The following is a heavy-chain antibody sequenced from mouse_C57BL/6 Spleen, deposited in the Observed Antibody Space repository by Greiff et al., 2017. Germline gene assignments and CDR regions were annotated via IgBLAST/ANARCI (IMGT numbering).Heavy chain of an antibody. CDR2: IDPEDGDT. J-gene: IGHJ2*01. V-gene: IGHV14-1*01. D-gene: IGHD3-2*02. CDR1: GFNIKDYY. Sequence: VQLQQSGAELVRPGASVKLSCTASGFNIKDYYMHWVKQRPEQGLEWIGRIDPEDGDTEYAPKFQGKATMTADTSSNTAYLQLSSLTSEDTAVYYCTTRQLRLRDFDYWGQGTTLTVSS. CDR3: TTRQLRLRDFDY.